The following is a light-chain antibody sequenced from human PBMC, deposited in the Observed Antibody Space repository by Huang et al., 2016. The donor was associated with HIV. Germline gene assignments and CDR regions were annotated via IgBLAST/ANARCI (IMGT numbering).Light chain of an antibody. CDR3: QQYGSSPPYT. V-gene: IGKV3-20*01. J-gene: IGKJ2*01. CDR2: GAS. CDR1: QSVGSSY. Sequence: EIVLTQSPGTLSLSPGERATLSCRASQSVGSSYLAWYQQKPGQAPRRLIYGASSRATGIPDRFSGGESGADFTLTISRLEPEDFAVYYCQQYGSSPPYTFGQGTKLEIK.